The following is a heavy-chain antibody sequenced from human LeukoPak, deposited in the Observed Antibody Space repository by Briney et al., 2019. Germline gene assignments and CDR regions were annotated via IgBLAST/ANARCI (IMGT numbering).Heavy chain of an antibody. V-gene: IGHV4-39*02. CDR2: IYYSGST. Sequence: PSETLSLTCTVSGGSISSSSYCWGWIRQPPGKGLEWIGSIYYSGSTYYNPSLKSRVTISVDTSKNQFSLKLSSVTAADTAVYYCARDSYYYGSGSYYIDYWGQGTLVTVSS. CDR3: ARDSYYYGSGSYYIDY. J-gene: IGHJ4*02. D-gene: IGHD3-10*01. CDR1: GGSISSSSYC.